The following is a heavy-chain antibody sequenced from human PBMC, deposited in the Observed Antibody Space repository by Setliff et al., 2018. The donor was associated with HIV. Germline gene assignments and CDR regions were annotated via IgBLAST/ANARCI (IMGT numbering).Heavy chain of an antibody. D-gene: IGHD4-17*01. CDR1: GGSFSGYF. CDR2: FRHCGNT. J-gene: IGHJ5*02. CDR3: ARGGRSTVTQWAWFDP. V-gene: IGHV4-34*01. Sequence: LSLTCAVYGGSFSGYFWSWIRQSPGKGLEWIGEFRHCGNTNINPSLKSRVTISGDTTKNQISLKLTSVTAADTAVYYCARGGRSTVTQWAWFDPWGQGTLVTV.